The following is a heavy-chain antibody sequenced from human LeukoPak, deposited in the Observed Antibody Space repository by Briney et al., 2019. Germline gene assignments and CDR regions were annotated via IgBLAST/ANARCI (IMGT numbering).Heavy chain of an antibody. Sequence: GRSLSLSCAASGFTFSTYGMHWVRQAPGKGPEWVGVISNDGSKKYHAHSAKGPFTISRDNSKNTLYLQMNSLRAEDTAVYYCAKDEGHCSGGSCYRQDYWGQGTLVTVSS. J-gene: IGHJ4*02. D-gene: IGHD2-15*01. V-gene: IGHV3-30*18. CDR1: GFTFSTYG. CDR3: AKDEGHCSGGSCYRQDY. CDR2: ISNDGSKK.